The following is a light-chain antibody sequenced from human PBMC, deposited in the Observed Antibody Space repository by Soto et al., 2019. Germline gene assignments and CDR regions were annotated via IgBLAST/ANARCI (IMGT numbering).Light chain of an antibody. J-gene: IGKJ4*01. CDR3: QQYGSSPAT. V-gene: IGKV3-20*01. CDR1: QSVSSSY. CDR2: GAS. Sequence: EIVLTQSPGTLYLSPGERATLSCRASQSVSSSYLAWYQQKPGQAPRLLIYGASSRATGIPDRFSGSGSGTDFTLTISRLEPEDFAVYYCQQYGSSPATFGGGTKVEIK.